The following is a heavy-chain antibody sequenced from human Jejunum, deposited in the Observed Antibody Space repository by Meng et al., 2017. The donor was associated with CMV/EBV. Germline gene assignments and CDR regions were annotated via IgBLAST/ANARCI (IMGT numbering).Heavy chain of an antibody. J-gene: IGHJ4*02. D-gene: IGHD1-1*01. Sequence: VSGASVRSNSFSWGWIRQPPGKGLDWIGSIYYGGITNYNLSLKSRLTISVDTSKNQFSLKLTSVTAADTAVYYCARGPLGSTATFWGQGALVTVSS. CDR1: GASVRSNSFS. V-gene: IGHV4-39*07. CDR2: IYYGGIT. CDR3: ARGPLGSTATF.